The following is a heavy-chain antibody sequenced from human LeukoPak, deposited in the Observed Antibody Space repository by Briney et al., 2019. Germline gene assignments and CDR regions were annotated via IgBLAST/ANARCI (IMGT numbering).Heavy chain of an antibody. V-gene: IGHV1-18*01. J-gene: IGHJ4*02. CDR2: ISAITGNT. CDR3: ARHPYYDSRGYYAY. CDR1: GYMFTSYA. Sequence: ASVKVSCKASGYMFTSYAISWVRQPPGQGLEWMGWISAITGNTNYAQKVQGRVTMTTDTSTTTAYMELRSLRSDDTAVYYCARHPYYDSRGYYAYWGQGSLVTVSS. D-gene: IGHD3-22*01.